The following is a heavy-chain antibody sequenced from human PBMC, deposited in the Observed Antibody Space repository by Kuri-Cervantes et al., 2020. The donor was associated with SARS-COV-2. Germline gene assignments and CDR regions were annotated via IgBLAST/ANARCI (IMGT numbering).Heavy chain of an antibody. D-gene: IGHD5-24*01. CDR1: GGSISSYY. V-gene: IGHV4-34*01. CDR2: INHSGST. J-gene: IGHJ4*02. CDR3: ARGGRGWLQSHLY. Sequence: GSLRLSCTVSGGSISSYYWSWIRQPPGKGLEWIGEINHSGSTNYNPSLKSRVTISVDTSKNQFSLKLSSVTAADTAVYYCARGGRGWLQSHLYWGQGTLVTVSS.